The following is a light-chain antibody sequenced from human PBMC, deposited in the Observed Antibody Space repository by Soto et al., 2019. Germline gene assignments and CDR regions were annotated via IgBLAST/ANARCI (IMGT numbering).Light chain of an antibody. CDR2: LNSDGSH. CDR3: QTWDTGIRV. Sequence: QSVLTQSPSASASLGASVKLTCTLSSRHSNYVIAWHQQQPEKGPRYLMKLNSDGSHSKGDGIPDRFSGSSSGAERYLTISSLQSEDEADYYCQTWDTGIRVFGGGTKLTVL. V-gene: IGLV4-69*01. J-gene: IGLJ2*01. CDR1: SRHSNYV.